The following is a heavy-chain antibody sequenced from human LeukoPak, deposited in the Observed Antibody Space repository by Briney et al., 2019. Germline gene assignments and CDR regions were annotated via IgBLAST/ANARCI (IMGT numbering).Heavy chain of an antibody. J-gene: IGHJ3*02. CDR1: RFTFSNYA. V-gene: IGHV3-30-3*01. D-gene: IGHD1-26*01. CDR2: ISYDGINK. Sequence: QPGRSLRLSCAASRFTFSNYAMHWVRQAPGKGLEWVAVISYDGINKYYTDSVKGRFTISRDNSKNTLYLHMNSLRAEDTAVYYCARDYSGSYYAAFDIWGQGTMVTVSS. CDR3: ARDYSGSYYAAFDI.